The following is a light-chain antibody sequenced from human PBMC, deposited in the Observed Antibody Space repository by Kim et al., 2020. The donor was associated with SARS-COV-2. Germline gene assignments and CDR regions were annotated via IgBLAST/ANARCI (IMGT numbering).Light chain of an antibody. Sequence: ASVGDRVTITCRASEGFGMYLDRYHKETGKAPKLLIYAASTLQRGVPSRFSGSGSGTTFPLTLSSLQPEDFATYYCLQHDTYPITFGQGTRLEIK. CDR3: LQHDTYPIT. J-gene: IGKJ5*01. CDR2: AAS. CDR1: EGFGMY. V-gene: IGKV1-9*01.